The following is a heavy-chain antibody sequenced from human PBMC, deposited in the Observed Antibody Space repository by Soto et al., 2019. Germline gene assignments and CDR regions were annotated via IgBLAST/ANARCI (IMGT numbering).Heavy chain of an antibody. CDR2: ISYDGSNK. CDR1: GFTFSSYG. Sequence: QVQLVESGGGVGQPGRSLRLSCAASGFTFSSYGMHWVRQAPGKGLEWVAVISYDGSNKYYADSVKGRFTISRDNSKNTLYLQMNSLRAEDTAVYYCAKDARQLVFRYYFDYWGQGTLVTVSS. J-gene: IGHJ4*02. CDR3: AKDARQLVFRYYFDY. D-gene: IGHD6-13*01. V-gene: IGHV3-30*18.